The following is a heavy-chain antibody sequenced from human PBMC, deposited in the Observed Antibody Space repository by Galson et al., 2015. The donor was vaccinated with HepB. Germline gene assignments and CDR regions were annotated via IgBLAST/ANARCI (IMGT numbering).Heavy chain of an antibody. Sequence: SLRLSCAASGFAFSRHWMSWVRQVPRNGPEWVANINQDGSDKKYVDSVKGRFSISRDNAKNSLYLQMNSLRAEDTAVYYCGRDGVAPSIYFDYWGQGALVTVSS. CDR3: GRDGVAPSIYFDY. D-gene: IGHD2-2*01. V-gene: IGHV3-7*03. CDR2: INQDGSDK. CDR1: GFAFSRHW. J-gene: IGHJ4*02.